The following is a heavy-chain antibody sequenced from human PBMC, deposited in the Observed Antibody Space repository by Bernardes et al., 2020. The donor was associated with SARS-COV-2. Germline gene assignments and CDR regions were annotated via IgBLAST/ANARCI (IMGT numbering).Heavy chain of an antibody. V-gene: IGHV1-18*04. CDR2: IGGYNGNT. D-gene: IGHD2-15*01. J-gene: IGHJ4*02. CDR3: ARVEGFCSGGTCFSLFYFDH. CDR1: GYTYTNYG. Sequence: ASVKVSCKASGYTYTNYGIGWVRQAPGHGLEWLGWIGGYNGNTNYARHLQGRITMTSDLSTKTAFMELRRLRSDDTALYYCARVEGFCSGGTCFSLFYFDHWGQGTLVSVSS.